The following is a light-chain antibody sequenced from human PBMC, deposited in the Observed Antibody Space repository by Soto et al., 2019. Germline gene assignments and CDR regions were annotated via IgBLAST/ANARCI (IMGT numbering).Light chain of an antibody. CDR1: SSDVGGYNY. V-gene: IGLV2-14*01. J-gene: IGLJ3*02. Sequence: QSVLTQPASVSGSPGQSITISCNGTSSDVGGYNYVSWYQQHPGKAPKVMIYDVSSRPSGVSNRFSGSKSGNTASLTISGLQAEDEADYYCNSYTSSSTLVFGGGTKVTVL. CDR2: DVS. CDR3: NSYTSSSTLV.